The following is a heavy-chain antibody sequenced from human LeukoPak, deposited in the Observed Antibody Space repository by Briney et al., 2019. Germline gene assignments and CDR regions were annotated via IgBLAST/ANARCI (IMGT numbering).Heavy chain of an antibody. Sequence: ASVKVSCKASGYTFTSYYMHWVRQAPGQGLEWMGIINPSGGSTSYAQKFQGRVTMTRDMSTSTVYMELSSLGSEDTAVYYCARGLPHRRYYDSSGYYSYYFDYWGQGTLVTVSS. CDR1: GYTFTSYY. CDR3: ARGLPHRRYYDSSGYYSYYFDY. D-gene: IGHD3-22*01. J-gene: IGHJ4*02. V-gene: IGHV1-46*01. CDR2: INPSGGST.